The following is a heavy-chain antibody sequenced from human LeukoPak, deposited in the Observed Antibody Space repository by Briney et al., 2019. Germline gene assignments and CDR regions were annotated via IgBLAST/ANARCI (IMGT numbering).Heavy chain of an antibody. D-gene: IGHD3-22*01. V-gene: IGHV4-34*01. CDR3: ARGWYYDSSGYYED. J-gene: IGHJ4*02. Sequence: PSETLSLTCAVYGGSFSGYYWSWIRQPPGKGLEWIGEINHSGSTNYNPSLKSRVTISVDTSKNQFSLKLSSVTAADTAVYYCARGWYYDSSGYYEDWGQGTLATVSS. CDR1: GGSFSGYY. CDR2: INHSGST.